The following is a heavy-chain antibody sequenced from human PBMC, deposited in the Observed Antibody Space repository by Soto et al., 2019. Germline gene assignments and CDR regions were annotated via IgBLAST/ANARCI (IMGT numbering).Heavy chain of an antibody. D-gene: IGHD6-13*01. CDR2: ISFDGTKK. J-gene: IGHJ2*01. Sequence: SLRLSCAASGFTFSNSGWHWVRQAPGKGLEWVADISFDGTKKDYADSVKGRFTISRDNSENTLYLQMNSLRPEDTALYYCARDSSSRPHWYFDLWGRGTLVTVSS. CDR3: ARDSSSRPHWYFDL. V-gene: IGHV3-30*04. CDR1: GFTFSNSG.